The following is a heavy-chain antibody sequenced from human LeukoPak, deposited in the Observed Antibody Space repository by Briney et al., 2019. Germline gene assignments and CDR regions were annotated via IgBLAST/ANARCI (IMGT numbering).Heavy chain of an antibody. D-gene: IGHD3-3*01. CDR1: GYAFSTRH. Sequence: ASVKVSCKASGYAFSTRHIHWVRQAPGQGPEWMGIMHPRDGDTKYARQFQGRLTMTRDTSTSTVYMELSSLTSEDTALYYCARDLDGAWSIDYWGQGTLATVSS. V-gene: IGHV1-46*01. J-gene: IGHJ4*02. CDR2: MHPRDGDT. CDR3: ARDLDGAWSIDY.